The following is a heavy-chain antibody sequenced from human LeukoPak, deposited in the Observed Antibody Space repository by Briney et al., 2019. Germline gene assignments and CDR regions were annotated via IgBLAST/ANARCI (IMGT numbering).Heavy chain of an antibody. Sequence: GGSLRLSCAASGFTVSSHYISWVRQAPGKGLEWVSGISASGGSTYYADSVKGRFTISRDNSKNTLYLQMNSLRAEDTAIYYCAKYVSAKGPPYGLDVWGQGTTVTVSS. D-gene: IGHD2/OR15-2a*01. CDR2: ISASGGST. J-gene: IGHJ6*02. V-gene: IGHV3-23*01. CDR1: GFTVSSHY. CDR3: AKYVSAKGPPYGLDV.